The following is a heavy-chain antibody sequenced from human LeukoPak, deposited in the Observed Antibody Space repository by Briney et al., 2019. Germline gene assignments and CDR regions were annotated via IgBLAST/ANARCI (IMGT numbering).Heavy chain of an antibody. Sequence: GGSLRLSCAASGFTFSSYEMNWVRQAPGKGLEWVSYISSGGTTIYYADSVKGRFTISRDNDKNSLYLQMNSLRAEDTAVYYCARTVATIPFHNWGQGTLVTVSS. V-gene: IGHV3-48*03. D-gene: IGHD5-12*01. J-gene: IGHJ4*02. CDR3: ARTVATIPFHN. CDR2: ISSGGTTI. CDR1: GFTFSSYE.